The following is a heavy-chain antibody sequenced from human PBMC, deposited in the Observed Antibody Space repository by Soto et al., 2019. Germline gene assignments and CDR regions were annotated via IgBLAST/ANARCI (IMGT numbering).Heavy chain of an antibody. V-gene: IGHV4-31*03. CDR1: GGSISSGGYY. CDR2: IYYSGST. J-gene: IGHJ6*02. Sequence: SETLSLTCTVSGGSISSGGYYWSWIRQHPGKGLEWIGYIYYSGSTYYNPSLKSRVPISVDRSKNQFSLKLSSVTAADTAVYYCARVIAPGGYYGMDVWGQGATVTVSS. D-gene: IGHD3-16*02. CDR3: ARVIAPGGYYGMDV.